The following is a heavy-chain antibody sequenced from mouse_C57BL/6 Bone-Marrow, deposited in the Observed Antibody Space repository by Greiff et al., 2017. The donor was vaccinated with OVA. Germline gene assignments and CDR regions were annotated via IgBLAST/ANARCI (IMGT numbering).Heavy chain of an antibody. V-gene: IGHV1-59*01. CDR3: ARAPRFDY. J-gene: IGHJ2*01. Sequence: VQLQQPGAELVRPGTSVKLSCKASGYTFTSYWMHWVKQRPGQGLEWIGVIDPSDSYTNYNQKFKGKATLTVDTSSSTAYMQLSSLTSEDSAVYYCARAPRFDYWGQGTTLTVSS. CDR2: IDPSDSYT. CDR1: GYTFTSYW.